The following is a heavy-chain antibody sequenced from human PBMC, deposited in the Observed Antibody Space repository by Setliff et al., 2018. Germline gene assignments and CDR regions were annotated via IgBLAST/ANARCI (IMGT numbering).Heavy chain of an antibody. CDR3: ARYNSAAGSFDP. D-gene: IGHD1-20*01. Sequence: PSETLSLTCTVSGGSIINRDSWNWIRQPAGKGLQWIGRVYPTGSTNYDPDLRSRVTMSVDTSKNQFSLMLTSVTAADTAMYYCARYNSAAGSFDPWGQGTLVTVSS. V-gene: IGHV4-4*07. J-gene: IGHJ5*02. CDR2: VYPTGST. CDR1: GGSIINRDS.